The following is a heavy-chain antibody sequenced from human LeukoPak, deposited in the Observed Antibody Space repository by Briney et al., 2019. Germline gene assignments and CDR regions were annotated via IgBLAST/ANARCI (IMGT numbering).Heavy chain of an antibody. CDR2: IYPGDSDT. J-gene: IGHJ4*02. CDR1: GYTFSSYW. CDR3: ARSYGDYVPYYFDY. Sequence: GESLKISCKGSGYTFSSYWIGWVRQMPGKGLEWMGIIYPGDSDTRYSPSLQGQVTISADKSISTAYLQWSSLKASDTAMYYCARSYGDYVPYYFDYWGQGTLVTVSS. D-gene: IGHD4-17*01. V-gene: IGHV5-51*01.